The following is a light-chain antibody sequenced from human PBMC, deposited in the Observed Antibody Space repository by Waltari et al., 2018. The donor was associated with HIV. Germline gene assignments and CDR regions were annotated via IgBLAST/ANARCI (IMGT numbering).Light chain of an antibody. CDR1: KSVLYSSNNKNY. V-gene: IGKV4-1*01. Sequence: DIVMTQSPDSLAVSLGERATINCKYSKSVLYSSNNKNYLAWYQQNPGQPPKLLIYWASTRQSGVPDRFSGSGSGTDFTLTISSLQAEDGAVYYCQQYYSTPITFGQGTRLEIK. J-gene: IGKJ5*01. CDR2: WAS. CDR3: QQYYSTPIT.